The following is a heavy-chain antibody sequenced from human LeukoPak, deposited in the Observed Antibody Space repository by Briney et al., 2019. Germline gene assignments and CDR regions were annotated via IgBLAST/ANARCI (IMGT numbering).Heavy chain of an antibody. V-gene: IGHV3-30*18. CDR1: GFIFGTYG. D-gene: IGHD2-15*01. Sequence: TGGSLRLSCVASGFIFGTYGMHWVRQAPGKGLEWVAVISYEGTNQYYADSVKGRFTISRDNSNNILYLQMNNLRAEDAAEYYCAKDSRRGGVLYYYGMDVWGQGTTVIVS. J-gene: IGHJ6*02. CDR3: AKDSRRGGVLYYYGMDV. CDR2: ISYEGTNQ.